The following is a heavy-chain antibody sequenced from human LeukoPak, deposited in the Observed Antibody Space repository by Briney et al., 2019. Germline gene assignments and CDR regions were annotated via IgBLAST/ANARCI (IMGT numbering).Heavy chain of an antibody. D-gene: IGHD3-10*01. J-gene: IGHJ6*03. CDR2: ISYDGSNK. V-gene: IGHV3-30*03. CDR1: GFTFSSYG. Sequence: GGSLRLSCAASGFTFSSYGMHWVRQAPGKGLEWVAVISYDGSNKYYADSVKGRFTISRDNSKNTLYLQMNSLRAEDTAVYYCVGYGSGSYYNYYMDVWSKGTTVTVSS. CDR3: VGYGSGSYYNYYMDV.